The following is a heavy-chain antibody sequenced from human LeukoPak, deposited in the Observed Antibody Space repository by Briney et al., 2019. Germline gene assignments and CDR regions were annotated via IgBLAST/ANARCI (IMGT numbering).Heavy chain of an antibody. CDR3: ARAGTNWSSGCFFDY. D-gene: IGHD1-1*01. CDR1: GGSISTYY. V-gene: IGHV4-59*01. Sequence: PSETLSLTCTVSGGSISTYYWTWIRQPPGKELEWIGYIYYTGNTNYNPALKSRVTFSLDTSRSQFSLKLNSVTAADTAVYYCARAGTNWSSGCFFDYWGQGALVTVSS. J-gene: IGHJ4*02. CDR2: IYYTGNT.